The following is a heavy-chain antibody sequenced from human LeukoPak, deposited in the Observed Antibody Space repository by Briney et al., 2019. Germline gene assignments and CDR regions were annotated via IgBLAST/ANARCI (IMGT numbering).Heavy chain of an antibody. CDR1: GFTFSSYG. CDR3: ARDWQWQQLDGDAFDI. J-gene: IGHJ3*02. CDR2: ISYDGSNK. D-gene: IGHD6-13*01. V-gene: IGHV3-30*03. Sequence: GRSLRLSCAASGFTFSSYGMHWVRQAPGKGLEWVAVISYDGSNKYYADSVKGRFTISRDNSKNTLYLQMNSLRAEDTAVYYCARDWQWQQLDGDAFDIWGQGTMVTVSS.